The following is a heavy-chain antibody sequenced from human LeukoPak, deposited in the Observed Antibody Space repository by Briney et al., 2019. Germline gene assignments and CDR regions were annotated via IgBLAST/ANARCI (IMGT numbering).Heavy chain of an antibody. D-gene: IGHD6-13*01. J-gene: IGHJ4*02. Sequence: SETLSLTCTVSGGSISSGSYYWSWIRQPAGKGLEGIVRIYTSGSTNYNPSLKSRVTISVDTSKNQFSLKLSSVTAADTAVYYCAAYSSSWYDYWGQGTLVTVSS. CDR1: GGSISSGSYY. CDR3: AAYSSSWYDY. CDR2: IYTSGST. V-gene: IGHV4-61*02.